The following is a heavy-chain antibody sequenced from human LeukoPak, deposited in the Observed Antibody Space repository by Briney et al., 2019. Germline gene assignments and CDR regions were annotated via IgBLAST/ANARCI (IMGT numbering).Heavy chain of an antibody. D-gene: IGHD5-24*01. Sequence: PSETLSLTGAVYGGSFSGYYWSWIRQPPGKGLEWIGEINHSGSTNYKPSLKSRVTISVETSKHQFSLKLSSVTAADTAVYYCARGGWLQLPFDYWGQGTLVTVPS. CDR2: INHSGST. V-gene: IGHV4-34*01. CDR1: GGSFSGYY. CDR3: ARGGWLQLPFDY. J-gene: IGHJ4*02.